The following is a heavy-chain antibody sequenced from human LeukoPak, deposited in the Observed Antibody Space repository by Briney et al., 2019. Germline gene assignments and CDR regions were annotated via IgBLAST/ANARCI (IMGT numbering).Heavy chain of an antibody. CDR2: MNPNSGNT. CDR3: ARGDYYYYYMDV. Sequence: ASVKVSCKASVYTFTSYDINWVRRATGQGLEWMGWMNPNSGNTGYAQKFQGRVTITRNTSISTAYMELSSLRSEDTAVYYCARGDYYYYYMDVWGKGTTVTVSS. V-gene: IGHV1-8*03. J-gene: IGHJ6*03. CDR1: VYTFTSYD.